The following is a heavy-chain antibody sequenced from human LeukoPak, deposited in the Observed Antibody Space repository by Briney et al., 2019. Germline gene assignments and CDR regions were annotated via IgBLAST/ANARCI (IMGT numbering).Heavy chain of an antibody. J-gene: IGHJ4*02. Sequence: SETLSLTCTVSGYPISRGYYWGWMRQPPGKGLEWIGSVYHSGGTYQNPSLKSRVTISLDTSKNQFSLKLSSVTAADTAVYYCARDWYSSSSAGQIFDYWGQGTLAT. CDR1: GYPISRGYY. CDR3: ARDWYSSSSAGQIFDY. V-gene: IGHV4-38-2*02. CDR2: VYHSGGT. D-gene: IGHD6-6*01.